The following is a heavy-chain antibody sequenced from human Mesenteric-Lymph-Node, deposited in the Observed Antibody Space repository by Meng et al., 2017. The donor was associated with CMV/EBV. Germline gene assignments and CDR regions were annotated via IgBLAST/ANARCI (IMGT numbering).Heavy chain of an antibody. CDR3: ARVRGYCATTNCYTWFDP. CDR1: GSFSGYF. Sequence: GSFSGYFSSWIRQPSGKGLEWIGEINHSGSTNYNPSLKGRVTISVDTSKNQFSLKLSSVTAADTAVYYCARVRGYCATTNCYTWFDPWGQGTLVTVSS. V-gene: IGHV4-34*01. CDR2: INHSGST. J-gene: IGHJ5*02. D-gene: IGHD2-2*02.